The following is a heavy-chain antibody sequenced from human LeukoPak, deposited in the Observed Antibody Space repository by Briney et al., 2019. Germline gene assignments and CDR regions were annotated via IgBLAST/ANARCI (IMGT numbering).Heavy chain of an antibody. D-gene: IGHD3-16*01. Sequence: ASVKVSCKASGYTFTGYYMHWVRQAPGQGLEWMGWINPNSGGTNYAQKFQGRVTMTTDSSTDTAYVELRSLRPDDTAVYFCAREGLTLALDFWGQGTLVTVSS. J-gene: IGHJ4*02. CDR2: INPNSGGT. CDR3: AREGLTLALDF. CDR1: GYTFTGYY. V-gene: IGHV1-2*02.